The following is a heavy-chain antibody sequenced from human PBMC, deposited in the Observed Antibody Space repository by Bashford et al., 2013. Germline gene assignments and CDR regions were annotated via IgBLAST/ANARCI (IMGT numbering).Heavy chain of an antibody. CDR2: IYDTGRT. D-gene: IGHD3-16*02. CDR3: ARITLFSDYLRGRYRFIDY. Sequence: SETLSLTCTVSGGSINSYYWSWIRQPPGKGLEWIGYIYDTGRTNYNPSLTSRVTISGDSSKNEISLRLRSVTAADTAVYFCARITLFSDYLRGRYRFIDYWGRGNPGHRLL. CDR1: GGSINSYY. V-gene: IGHV4-59*01. J-gene: IGHJ4*02.